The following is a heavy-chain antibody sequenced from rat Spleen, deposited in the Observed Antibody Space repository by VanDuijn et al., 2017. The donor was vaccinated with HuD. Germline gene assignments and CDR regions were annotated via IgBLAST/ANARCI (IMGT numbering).Heavy chain of an antibody. CDR3: ARFSYYDGTYFPFAY. J-gene: IGHJ3*01. CDR2: ISSGGGGT. D-gene: IGHD1-12*02. V-gene: IGHV5-25*01. Sequence: EVQLVESGGGLVQPGRSLKLSCAASGFTFSSFPMAWVRQAPKKGLEWVASISSGGGGTYYPDSVKGRFTISRDNAKSTLYLQMDSLRSEDTASYYCARFSYYDGTYFPFAYWGQGTLVTVSS. CDR1: GFTFSSFP.